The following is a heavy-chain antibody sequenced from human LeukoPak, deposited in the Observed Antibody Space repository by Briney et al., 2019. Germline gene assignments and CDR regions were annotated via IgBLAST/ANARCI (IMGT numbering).Heavy chain of an antibody. CDR1: GGSISSYY. D-gene: IGHD2-2*01. J-gene: IGHJ5*02. V-gene: IGHV4-59*08. Sequence: SETLSLTCTVSGGSISSYYWSWIRQPPGKGLEWIGYIYYSGRSTYYNPSLKSRVTISIDTSKNQFSLKLSSVTAADTAVYYCARHPLGYQLHRYRNNWFDPWGQGTLVTVSS. CDR3: ARHPLGYQLHRYRNNWFDP. CDR2: IYYSGRST.